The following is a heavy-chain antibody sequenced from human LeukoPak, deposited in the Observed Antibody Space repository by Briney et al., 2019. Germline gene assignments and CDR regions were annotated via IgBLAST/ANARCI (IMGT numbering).Heavy chain of an antibody. CDR3: ARRLCSSLTCNIGPSGNWLDP. D-gene: IGHD2-2*02. J-gene: IGHJ5*02. V-gene: IGHV4-59*08. CDR1: GGSMSNYW. CDR2: IYYDGST. Sequence: SETLSLTCTVSGGSMSNYWWNWIRQPPGKGLEWIGYIYYDGSTYYNPALDSRVTISIDTSKNQFSLKLNSVTAADTAVYYCARRLCSSLTCNIGPSGNWLDPWGQGTLVTVSS.